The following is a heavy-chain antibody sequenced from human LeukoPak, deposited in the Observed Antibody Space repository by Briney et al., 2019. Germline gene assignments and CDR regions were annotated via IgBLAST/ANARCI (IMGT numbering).Heavy chain of an antibody. Sequence: GASVKVSCKASGYTFTSYYMHWVRQAPGQGLEWMGIINPSGGSTSCAQKFQGRVTMTRDMSTSTVYMELSSLRSGDTAVYYCARDGGYCSSASCPPYNWFDPWGQGTLVTVSS. CDR2: INPSGGST. CDR3: ARDGGYCSSASCPPYNWFDP. V-gene: IGHV1-46*01. D-gene: IGHD2-2*01. CDR1: GYTFTSYY. J-gene: IGHJ5*02.